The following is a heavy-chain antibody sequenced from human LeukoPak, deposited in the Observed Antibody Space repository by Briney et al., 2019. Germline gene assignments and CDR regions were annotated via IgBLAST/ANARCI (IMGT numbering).Heavy chain of an antibody. J-gene: IGHJ4*02. D-gene: IGHD6-13*01. CDR1: GFTFSSYG. CDR2: IRYDGSNK. V-gene: IGHV3-30*02. Sequence: GGSLRLSCAASGFTFSSYGMHWVRQAPGKGLEWVAFIRYDGSNKYYADSVKGRFTISRGNSKNTLYLQMNSLRAEDTAVYHCAKEGGIAAAALPYYFDYWGQGTLVTVSS. CDR3: AKEGGIAAAALPYYFDY.